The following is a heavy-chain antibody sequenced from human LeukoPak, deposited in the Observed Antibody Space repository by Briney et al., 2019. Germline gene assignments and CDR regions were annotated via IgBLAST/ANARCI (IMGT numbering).Heavy chain of an antibody. CDR2: INPNSGGT. Sequence: GASVKVSCKASGYTFTGYYMHWVRQAPGQGLEWMGRINPNSGGTNYAQKFQGWVTMTRDTSISTAYMELSRLRSDDTAVYYCARAQIAVAGTPNNWFDPWGQGTLVTVSS. CDR1: GYTFTGYY. V-gene: IGHV1-2*04. D-gene: IGHD6-19*01. CDR3: ARAQIAVAGTPNNWFDP. J-gene: IGHJ5*02.